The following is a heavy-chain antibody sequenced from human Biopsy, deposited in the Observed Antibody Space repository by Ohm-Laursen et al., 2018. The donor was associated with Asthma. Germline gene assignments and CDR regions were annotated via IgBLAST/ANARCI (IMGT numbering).Heavy chain of an antibody. CDR1: GFTFSSYG. Sequence: SLRLSCAASGFTFSSYGMHRVRQAPGKGLEWVAVISYDGSNKYYADSVKGRFTISRDNAKNSLYLQMNSLRDEDTAVYYCARFKRGYSYGYAGVFDYWGQGTLVTVSS. J-gene: IGHJ4*02. CDR3: ARFKRGYSYGYAGVFDY. CDR2: ISYDGSNK. D-gene: IGHD5-18*01. V-gene: IGHV3-30*03.